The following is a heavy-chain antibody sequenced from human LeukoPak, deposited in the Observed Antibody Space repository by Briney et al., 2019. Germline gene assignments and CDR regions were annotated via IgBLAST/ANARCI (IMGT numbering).Heavy chain of an antibody. CDR2: IYPSDSDT. Sequence: GESLKISCKGSGYSFTNYWIGWVRQMPGKGLEWMGIIYPSDSDTRYSPSFQGQVTISADKSISTAYLQWSSLKASDTAMYYCARTYEDYYYGMDVWGQGTTVTASS. CDR3: ARTYEDYYYGMDV. V-gene: IGHV5-51*01. CDR1: GYSFTNYW. J-gene: IGHJ6*02. D-gene: IGHD2-21*01.